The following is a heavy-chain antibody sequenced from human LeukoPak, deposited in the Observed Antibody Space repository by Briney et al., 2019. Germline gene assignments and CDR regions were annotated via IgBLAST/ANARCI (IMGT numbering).Heavy chain of an antibody. CDR1: GFTFSNAW. Sequence: GGSLRLSCAASGFTFSNAWMSWVRQAPGKGLEWVGRIKSKTDGGTTDYAAPVKGRFTISRDESRNTLYLQMNSLKTEDTAVYYCTTDRSIAARPGTDYWGQGTLVTVSS. CDR2: IKSKTDGGTT. J-gene: IGHJ4*02. CDR3: TTDRSIAARPGTDY. D-gene: IGHD6-6*01. V-gene: IGHV3-15*01.